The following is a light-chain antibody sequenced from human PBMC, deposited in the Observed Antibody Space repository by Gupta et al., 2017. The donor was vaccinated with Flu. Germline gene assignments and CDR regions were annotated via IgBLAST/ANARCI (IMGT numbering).Light chain of an antibody. J-gene: IGLJ3*02. V-gene: IGLV3-25*03. CDR2: KDT. CDR3: QSADRSSTYGL. Sequence: GQTARLTCSGDALTKQYAYWYQQKPVQAPILVIYKDTERPSGIPERFSGSSSGTTVTLTISGVQAEDEADYYCQSADRSSTYGLSGGGTKLTVL. CDR1: ALTKQY.